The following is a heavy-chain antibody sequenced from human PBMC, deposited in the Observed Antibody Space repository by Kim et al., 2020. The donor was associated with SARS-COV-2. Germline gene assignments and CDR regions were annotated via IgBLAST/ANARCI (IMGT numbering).Heavy chain of an antibody. D-gene: IGHD3-10*01. Sequence: SETLSLTCAVYGGSFSGYYWSWIRQPPGKGLEWIGEINHSGSTNYNPSLKSRVTISVDTSKNQFSLKLSSVTAADTAVYYCARGPAYYGSGSYYNSNRRGSFVYWGQRTLVFVSS. J-gene: IGHJ4*02. CDR1: GGSFSGYY. CDR2: INHSGST. V-gene: IGHV4-34*01. CDR3: ARGPAYYGSGSYYNSNRRGSFVY.